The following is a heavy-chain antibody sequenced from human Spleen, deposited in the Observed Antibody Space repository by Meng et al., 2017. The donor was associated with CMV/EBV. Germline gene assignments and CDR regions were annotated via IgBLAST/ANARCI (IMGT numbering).Heavy chain of an antibody. V-gene: IGHV4-34*01. CDR2: MNPSGDS. CDR1: GGSLGDHY. CDR3: ARGPYRHSGSYYAFDY. J-gene: IGHJ4*02. Sequence: GSLRLSCAVFGGSLGDHYWNWIRQSPGKGLEWIGEMNPSGDSRYNPSLVSRVSMSLDTSERRVSLTLTSLTAADTAVYYCARGPYRHSGSYYAFDYWGQGVLVTVSS. D-gene: IGHD1-26*01.